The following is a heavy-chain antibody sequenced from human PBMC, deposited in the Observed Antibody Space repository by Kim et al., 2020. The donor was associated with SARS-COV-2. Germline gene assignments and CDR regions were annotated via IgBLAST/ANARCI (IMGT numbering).Heavy chain of an antibody. CDR2: IYYSGST. D-gene: IGHD3-10*02. CDR3: ARTTRDGYNFQGVLSDFDY. J-gene: IGHJ4*02. Sequence: SETLSLTCTVSGGSISSYYWSWIRQPPGKGLEWIGYIYYSGSTNYNPSLKSRVTISVDTSKNQFSLKLSSVTAADTAVYYCARTTRDGYNFQGVLSDFDYWGQGTLVTVSS. V-gene: IGHV4-59*01. CDR1: GGSISSYY.